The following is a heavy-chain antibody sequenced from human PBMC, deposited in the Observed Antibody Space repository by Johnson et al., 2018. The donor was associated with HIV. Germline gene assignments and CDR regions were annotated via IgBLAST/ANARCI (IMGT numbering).Heavy chain of an antibody. J-gene: IGHJ3*02. Sequence: QVQLVESGGGVVQPGRSLRLSCAASGFTFSSYAMHWVRQAPGKGLEWVAVISYDGSNKYYADSVKGRFTISRDNSKNTLYLQMNSLRAEDTAVYYCARGLAADAFDIRGQGTMVTVSS. CDR2: ISYDGSNK. CDR1: GFTFSSYA. V-gene: IGHV3-30-3*01. CDR3: ARGLAADAFDI. D-gene: IGHD6-13*01.